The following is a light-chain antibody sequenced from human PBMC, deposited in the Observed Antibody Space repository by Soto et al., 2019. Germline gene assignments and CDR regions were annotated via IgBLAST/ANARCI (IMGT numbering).Light chain of an antibody. CDR2: GNS. Sequence: QSVLTQPPSVSGAPGQRVTISCTGSSSNIGAGYDVHWYQQLPGTAPKLVIYGNSNRPSGVPDRFSGSKSGTSASLASTGLQAEDEADYYCQSYDSSLSGSVVFGGGTKLTVL. CDR1: SSNIGAGYD. J-gene: IGLJ2*01. V-gene: IGLV1-40*01. CDR3: QSYDSSLSGSVV.